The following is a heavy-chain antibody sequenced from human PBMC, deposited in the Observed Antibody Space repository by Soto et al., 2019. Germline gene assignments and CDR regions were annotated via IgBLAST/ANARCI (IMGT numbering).Heavy chain of an antibody. CDR2: ISAHNGNT. CDR1: GYAFTTYG. CDR3: ARGRYGDY. Sequence: QVHLVQSGAEVKKPGASVKVSCKGSGYAFTTYGITWVRQAPGQGLEWMGWISAHNGNTNYAQKLQGRVTVTRDTSTSTAYRELGSLRSDETVRYYCARGRYGDYWGQGALVTVSS. J-gene: IGHJ4*02. V-gene: IGHV1-18*01. D-gene: IGHD1-1*01.